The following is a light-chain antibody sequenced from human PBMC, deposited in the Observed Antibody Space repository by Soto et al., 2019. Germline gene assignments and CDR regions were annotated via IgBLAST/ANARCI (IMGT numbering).Light chain of an antibody. CDR1: QSVSGN. V-gene: IGKV3-15*01. CDR3: QQYNNWHPIT. J-gene: IGKJ5*01. CDR2: GAS. Sequence: EMLMTQAPATLHVSPGDRATLSCRASQSVSGNLAWYQQKPGQAPRLFIYGASSRANGIPARLSGSGSGTELTLTISSRQPEDFAVYSCQQYNNWHPITFGQGTRLEIK.